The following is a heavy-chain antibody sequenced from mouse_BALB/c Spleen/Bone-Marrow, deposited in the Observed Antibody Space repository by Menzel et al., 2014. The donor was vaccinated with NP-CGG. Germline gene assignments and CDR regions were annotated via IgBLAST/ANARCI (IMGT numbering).Heavy chain of an antibody. V-gene: IGHV5-17*02. CDR2: ISSGSTAI. J-gene: IGHJ1*01. CDR1: GFTFSSFG. Sequence: EVQRVESGGGLVQPGGSRKLSCAASGFTFSSFGMHWVRQAPEKGLEWVAYISSGSTAICYADTVKGRFTISRDNPKNTLFLQMTSLRSEDTAMYYCARGGNWDDFDFWGAGTTVTVSS. D-gene: IGHD4-1*01. CDR3: ARGGNWDDFDF.